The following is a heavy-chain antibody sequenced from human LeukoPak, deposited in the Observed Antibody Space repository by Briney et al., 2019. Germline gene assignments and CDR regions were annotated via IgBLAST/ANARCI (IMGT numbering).Heavy chain of an antibody. V-gene: IGHV3-23*01. CDR3: AKGQPWGDGSGSWTYFQH. D-gene: IGHD3-10*01. CDR2: ISDSGGRT. CDR1: GFTFSSYA. Sequence: GGSLRLSCAASGFTFSSYAMSWVRQAPGEGLEWVSAISDSGGRTYYVDSVKGRFTISKDNSKNTLYLQMNNLRAEDTAVYYCAKGQPWGDGSGSWTYFQHWGQGTLVTVSS. J-gene: IGHJ1*01.